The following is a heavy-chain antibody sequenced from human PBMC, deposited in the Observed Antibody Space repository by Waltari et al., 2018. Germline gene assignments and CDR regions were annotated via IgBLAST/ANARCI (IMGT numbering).Heavy chain of an antibody. Sequence: EVQLVESGGGLVQPGRSLRLSCSASGFTFDDYPMHWVRQAPGKGLEWVSGISWNSGRVVYADSVKGRFTISRDNAKNSLHLQMNSLRAEDTALYYCAKPQWLSPDAFDIWGQGTMVTVSS. J-gene: IGHJ3*02. V-gene: IGHV3-9*01. CDR2: ISWNSGRV. D-gene: IGHD6-19*01. CDR3: AKPQWLSPDAFDI. CDR1: GFTFDDYP.